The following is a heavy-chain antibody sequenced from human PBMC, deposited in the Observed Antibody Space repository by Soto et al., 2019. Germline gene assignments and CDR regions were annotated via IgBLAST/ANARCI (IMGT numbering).Heavy chain of an antibody. CDR1: GYTFTSYG. D-gene: IGHD3-3*01. J-gene: IGHJ6*02. Sequence: ASVKVSCKVSGYTFTSYGISWVRQAPGQGLEWMGWISAYNGNTNYAQKLQGRVTMTTDTSTSTAYMELRSLRSDDTAVYYCARELLRFLEWLSPYYYYYGMDVWGQGTTVTVSS. CDR2: ISAYNGNT. V-gene: IGHV1-18*01. CDR3: ARELLRFLEWLSPYYYYYGMDV.